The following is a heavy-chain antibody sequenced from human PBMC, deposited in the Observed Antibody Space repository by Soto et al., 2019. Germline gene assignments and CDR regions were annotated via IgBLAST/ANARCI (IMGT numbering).Heavy chain of an antibody. CDR2: INPNSGGT. D-gene: IGHD6-13*01. J-gene: IGHJ6*03. CDR3: ARDAAAGKRYYYYYYYMDV. V-gene: IGHV1-2*04. Sequence: ASVKVSCKASGYTFTGYYMHWVRQAPGQGLEWMGWINPNSGGTNYAQKFQGWVTMTRDTSICTAYMELSRLRSDDTAVYYCARDAAAGKRYYYYYYYMDVWGKGTTVTVSS. CDR1: GYTFTGYY.